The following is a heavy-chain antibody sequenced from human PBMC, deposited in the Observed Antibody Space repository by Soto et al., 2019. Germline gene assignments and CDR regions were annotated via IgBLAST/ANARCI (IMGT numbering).Heavy chain of an antibody. J-gene: IGHJ4*02. CDR1: GYTFTSYG. CDR2: ISAYNGNT. D-gene: IGHD5-12*01. CDR3: ARDLTREGWWLRLDY. Sequence: ASVKVSCKASGYTFTSYGISWVRQAPGQGLEWMGWISAYNGNTNYAQKLQGRVTMTTDTTTSTAYMELRSLRSDDTAVYYCARDLTREGWWLRLDYWGQGTLVTVSS. V-gene: IGHV1-18*01.